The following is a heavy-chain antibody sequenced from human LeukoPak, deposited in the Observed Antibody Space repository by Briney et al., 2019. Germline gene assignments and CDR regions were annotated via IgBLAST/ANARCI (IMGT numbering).Heavy chain of an antibody. CDR3: ARKVPAAIGKYNWFDP. D-gene: IGHD2-2*02. V-gene: IGHV4-38-2*02. J-gene: IGHJ5*02. CDR2: IYHSGST. Sequence: PSETLSLTCTVSGYSISSGYYWVWIRQPPGKGLEWIGSIYHSGSTYFNPSLKSRVTISVDTSKNQFSLKLSSVTAADTAVYYCARKVPAAIGKYNWFDPWGQGTLVTVSS. CDR1: GYSISSGYY.